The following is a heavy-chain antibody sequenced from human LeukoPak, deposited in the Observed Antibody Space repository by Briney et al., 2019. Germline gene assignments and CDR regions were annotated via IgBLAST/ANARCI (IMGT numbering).Heavy chain of an antibody. J-gene: IGHJ4*02. Sequence: GGSLRLSCAASGFTFSNAWMSWVRQAPGKGLEWVGRIKSKTDGGTTDYAAPVKGRFTNSRDDSKNTLYLQMNSLKTEDTAVYYCTTSPPYCSGGSCFDYWGQGTLVTVSS. CDR3: TTSPPYCSGGSCFDY. CDR2: IKSKTDGGTT. V-gene: IGHV3-15*01. D-gene: IGHD2-15*01. CDR1: GFTFSNAW.